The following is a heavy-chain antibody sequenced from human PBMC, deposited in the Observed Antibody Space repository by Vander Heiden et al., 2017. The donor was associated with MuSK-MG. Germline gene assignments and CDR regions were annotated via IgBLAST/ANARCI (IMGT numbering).Heavy chain of an antibody. V-gene: IGHV3-33*01. Sequence: QGQLVESGGGVGQPGRSLRLSCAATAFTFSRHGMHWVRQAPGKGLEWVAVIWYDGSNKYYADSVKGRFTISRDNSKNTLYLQMNSLRAEDTAVYYCASGGSGTLGAFDIWGQGTMVTVSS. CDR2: IWYDGSNK. CDR1: AFTFSRHG. CDR3: ASGGSGTLGAFDI. D-gene: IGHD3-10*01. J-gene: IGHJ3*02.